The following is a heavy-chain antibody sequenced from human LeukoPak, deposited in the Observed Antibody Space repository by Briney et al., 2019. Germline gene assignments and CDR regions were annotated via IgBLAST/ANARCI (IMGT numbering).Heavy chain of an antibody. V-gene: IGHV5-51*01. D-gene: IGHD3-22*01. CDR2: IYPGDSNT. CDR1: GYSFTSYW. CDR3: ARPQVYYGGSGYHIDS. J-gene: IGHJ5*01. Sequence: PGESLKISCKGSGYSFTSYWIGWVLQMPGKGLEWMVIIYPGDSNTRYSPSFQGQVTFSADKSISTAYLQWSSLKASDTAMYYCARPQVYYGGSGYHIDSWGQGTLVTVSS.